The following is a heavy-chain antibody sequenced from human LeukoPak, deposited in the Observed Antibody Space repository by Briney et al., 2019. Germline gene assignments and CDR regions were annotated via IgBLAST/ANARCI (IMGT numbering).Heavy chain of an antibody. D-gene: IGHD3-22*01. CDR3: ASADSSALVDY. V-gene: IGHV4-34*01. CDR2: INHSGST. CDR1: GGSFSGYY. J-gene: IGHJ4*02. Sequence: SETLSLTCAVYGGSFSGYYWSWIRQPPGKGLEWIGEINHSGSTNYNPSLKSRVTISVDTSKNQFSLKLSSVTAADAAVYYCASADSSALVDYWGQGTLVTVSS.